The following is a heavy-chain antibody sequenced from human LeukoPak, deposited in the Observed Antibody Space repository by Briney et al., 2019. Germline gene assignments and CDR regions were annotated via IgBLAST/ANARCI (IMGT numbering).Heavy chain of an antibody. CDR3: AKDLRGGITMIVVVGFDY. CDR1: GFTFSNYG. D-gene: IGHD3-22*01. Sequence: PGGSLRLSCAASGFTFSNYGMHWVRQAPGKGLEWVAFIRYDGSNKYYADSVKGRFTISRDNSKNTLYLQMNSLRAEDTAVYYCAKDLRGGITMIVVVGFDYWGQGTLVTVSS. CDR2: IRYDGSNK. J-gene: IGHJ4*02. V-gene: IGHV3-30*02.